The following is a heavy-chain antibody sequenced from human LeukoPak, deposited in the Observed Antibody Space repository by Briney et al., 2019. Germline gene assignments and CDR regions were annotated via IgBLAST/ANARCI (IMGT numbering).Heavy chain of an antibody. J-gene: IGHJ4*02. CDR2: ISGDGGST. CDR1: GFTFDDYA. Sequence: PGGSLRLSCAASGFTFDDYAMHWVRQAPGKGLEWVSFISGDGGSTYYADSVKGRFTISRDNSKNSLSLQMNSLRTEDTALYYCAKVPKGYSYGSDYFDYWGQGTLVTVSS. CDR3: AKVPKGYSYGSDYFDY. V-gene: IGHV3-43*02. D-gene: IGHD5-18*01.